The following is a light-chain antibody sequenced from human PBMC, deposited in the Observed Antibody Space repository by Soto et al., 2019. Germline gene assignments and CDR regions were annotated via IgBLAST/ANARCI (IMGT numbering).Light chain of an antibody. V-gene: IGKV1-5*01. Sequence: DIQMTQSPSTLSASVGDRVTITCRASQSISSGLAWYQQKPGKAPKLLIYDASSLESGVPSRFSGSGSGTEFTLTISSLQPDDFATYYCQQYNSYPWTFGPGTKVEIK. CDR1: QSISSG. CDR3: QQYNSYPWT. J-gene: IGKJ1*01. CDR2: DAS.